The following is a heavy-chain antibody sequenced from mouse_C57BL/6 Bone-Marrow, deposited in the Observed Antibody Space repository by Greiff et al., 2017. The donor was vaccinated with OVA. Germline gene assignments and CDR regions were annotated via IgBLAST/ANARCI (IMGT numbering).Heavy chain of an antibody. J-gene: IGHJ3*01. Sequence: QVQLKESGPGLVAPSQSLSITCTVSGFSLTSYGVDWVRQSPGKGLEWLGVIWGVGRTNYNSALKSSMSISKDNSKSQVFLKMNSLPTDDTAMYYCASGLLPFAYWGQGTLVTVSA. CDR1: GFSLTSYG. CDR2: IWGVGRT. V-gene: IGHV2-6*01. D-gene: IGHD1-1*01. CDR3: ASGLLPFAY.